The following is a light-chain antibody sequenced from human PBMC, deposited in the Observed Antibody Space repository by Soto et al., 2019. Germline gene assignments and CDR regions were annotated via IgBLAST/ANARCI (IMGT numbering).Light chain of an antibody. CDR1: QGIRND. V-gene: IGKV1-17*01. CDR2: AAS. J-gene: IGKJ4*01. CDR3: LQDNSYSRVT. Sequence: DIQMTQSPSSLSASVGDRVTITCRASQGIRNDLGWYQQKPGKAPHRLIYAASSLKSGVPSRFSGSGSGTAVTLSVSSLQPEDFAPYYCLQDNSYSRVTFGGGTKVEI.